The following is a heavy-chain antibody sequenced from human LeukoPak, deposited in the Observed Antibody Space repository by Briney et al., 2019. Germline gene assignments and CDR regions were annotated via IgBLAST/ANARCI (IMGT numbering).Heavy chain of an antibody. Sequence: SETLSLTCTVSGGSISSGSYYWSWIRQPAGKGLEWIGRIYTSGSTNYNPSLKSRVTISVDTSKNQFSLKLSSVTAADTAVYYCARGSFIRGTADDSWGQGTLVTVSS. D-gene: IGHD3-10*01. J-gene: IGHJ4*02. CDR1: GGSISSGSYY. CDR3: ARGSFIRGTADDS. V-gene: IGHV4-61*02. CDR2: IYTSGST.